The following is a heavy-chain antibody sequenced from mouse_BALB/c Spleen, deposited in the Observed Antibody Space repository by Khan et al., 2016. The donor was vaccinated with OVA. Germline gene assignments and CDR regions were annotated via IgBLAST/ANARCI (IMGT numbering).Heavy chain of an antibody. CDR1: GYTFTTYT. V-gene: IGHV1-4*01. Sequence: QVQLKQSGAELARPGASVKMSCKTSGYTFTTYTLHWVKQRPGRSLEWIGYINPSNDYTNYNQKFKDKSTLTADKSSSTAYMQLSSLTSEDSAVYYCARSGQLGLRGGFTYWAKGLWSLSLQ. CDR3: ARSGQLGLRGGFTY. J-gene: IGHJ3*01. CDR2: INPSNDYT. D-gene: IGHD3-2*01.